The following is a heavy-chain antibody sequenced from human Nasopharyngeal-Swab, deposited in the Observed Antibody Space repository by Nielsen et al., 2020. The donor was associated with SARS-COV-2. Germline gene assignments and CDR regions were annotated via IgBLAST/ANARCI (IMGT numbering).Heavy chain of an antibody. D-gene: IGHD3-10*01. J-gene: IGHJ4*02. Sequence: GESLKISCAASGYTFSSHDVHWVRQATGKGMEWVSGIGTAGDTYYAGSVKGRFTISRENAKNSLYLQMNSLRAEDTAVYYCASGGDDNYGQFDYWGQGTLVTVSS. CDR1: GYTFSSHD. CDR3: ASGGDDNYGQFDY. V-gene: IGHV3-13*01. CDR2: IGTAGDT.